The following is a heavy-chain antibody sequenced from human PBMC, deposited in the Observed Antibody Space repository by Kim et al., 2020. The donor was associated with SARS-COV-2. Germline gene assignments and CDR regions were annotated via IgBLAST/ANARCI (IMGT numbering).Heavy chain of an antibody. Sequence: HDYARSVKSRITIRPSTSKNQSALQLNSVTPEDTAVYYCTRSRTGAHDYWGQGTLVTVSS. D-gene: IGHD1-1*01. V-gene: IGHV6-1*01. CDR2: H. CDR3: TRSRTGAHDY. J-gene: IGHJ4*02.